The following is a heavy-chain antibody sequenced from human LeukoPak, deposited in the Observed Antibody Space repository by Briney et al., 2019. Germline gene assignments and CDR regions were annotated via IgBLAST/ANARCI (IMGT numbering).Heavy chain of an antibody. CDR3: ATSSDYYDSSGYYGYYFDY. D-gene: IGHD3-22*01. CDR2: FDPEDGET. J-gene: IGHJ4*02. V-gene: IGHV1-24*01. CDR1: GYTLTELS. Sequence: GASVKVSCKVSGYTLTELSMHWVRQAPGKGLEWMGGFDPEDGETIYAQKFQGRVTMTEDTSTDTAYMELSSLRSEGTAVYYCATSSDYYDSSGYYGYYFDYWGQGTLVTVSS.